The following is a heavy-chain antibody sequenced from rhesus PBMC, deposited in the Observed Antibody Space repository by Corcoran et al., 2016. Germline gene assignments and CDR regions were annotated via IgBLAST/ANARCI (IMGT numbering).Heavy chain of an antibody. J-gene: IGHJ4*01. D-gene: IGHD4-35*01. V-gene: IGHV4-122*02. CDR1: GGSISSSYYY. CDR3: ARPTDYGNYYY. CDR2: ISNSGST. Sequence: QVQLQESGPGLVKPSETLSLTCAVSGGSISSSYYYCSWIRQPPGKGLEWIGYISNSGSTSYNPSRKSRVTISIDTSKNQFSLKLSSVTAADTAVYYCARPTDYGNYYYWGQGVLVTVSS.